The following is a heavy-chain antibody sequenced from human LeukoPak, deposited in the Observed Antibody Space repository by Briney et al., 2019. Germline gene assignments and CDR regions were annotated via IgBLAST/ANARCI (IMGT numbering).Heavy chain of an antibody. J-gene: IGHJ4*02. D-gene: IGHD5-12*01. Sequence: SETLSLTCTVSGVSITSHYWSWLRQPPGKGLEWIGYIDHSGSTNYNPSLTSRVTISVDTSKNQSSLKLTYVTAADTAVYYCARDPSGYDYYFDYWGQGSLVTVSS. CDR2: IDHSGST. CDR1: GVSITSHY. V-gene: IGHV4-59*11. CDR3: ARDPSGYDYYFDY.